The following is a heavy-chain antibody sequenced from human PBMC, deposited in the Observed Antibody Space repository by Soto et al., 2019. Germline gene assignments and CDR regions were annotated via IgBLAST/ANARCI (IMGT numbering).Heavy chain of an antibody. D-gene: IGHD7-27*01. V-gene: IGHV1-2*04. J-gene: IGHJ4*02. Sequence: QVQLVQSGAEVKKPGASVKVSCKASGYTFTGYYMHLVRQAPGQGLEWMGWINPNSGGTNYAQKFQGWVTMTRDTSISTAYMELSRLRSDDTAVYYCARSPGVKAGVFDYWGQGTLVTVSS. CDR2: INPNSGGT. CDR3: ARSPGVKAGVFDY. CDR1: GYTFTGYY.